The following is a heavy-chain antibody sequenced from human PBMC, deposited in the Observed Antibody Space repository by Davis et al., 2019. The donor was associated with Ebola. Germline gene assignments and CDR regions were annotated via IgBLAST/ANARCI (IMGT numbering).Heavy chain of an antibody. J-gene: IGHJ5*02. V-gene: IGHV3-48*02. Sequence: GESLKISCAASGFTFSDFIMNWVRQAPGEALEWISYITTGSNAIHYADAVKGRFTVSRDNVKNSLFLQTNSLRDEDSAVYYCVRDYIFAFDLWGQGARVIVSS. CDR3: VRDYIFAFDL. CDR1: GFTFSDFI. CDR2: ITTGSNAI.